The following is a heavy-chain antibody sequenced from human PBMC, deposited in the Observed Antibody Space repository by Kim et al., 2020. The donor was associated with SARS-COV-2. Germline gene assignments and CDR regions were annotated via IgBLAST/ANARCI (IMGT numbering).Heavy chain of an antibody. CDR3: ASQERGSEYYFDY. Sequence: SVKVSCKASGGTFSSYAISWVRQAPGQGLEWMGGIIPIFGTANYAQKFQGRVTITADESTSTAYMELSSLRSEDTAVYYCASQERGSEYYFDYWGQGTLVTVSS. D-gene: IGHD3-10*01. V-gene: IGHV1-69*13. CDR1: GGTFSSYA. J-gene: IGHJ4*02. CDR2: IIPIFGTA.